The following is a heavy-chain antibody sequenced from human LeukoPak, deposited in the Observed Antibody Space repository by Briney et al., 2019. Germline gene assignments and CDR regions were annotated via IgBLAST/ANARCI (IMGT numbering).Heavy chain of an antibody. CDR2: INPNSGGT. Sequence: ASVKVSCKASEYTFTDYYMHWVRQAPGQGLEWMGWINPNSGGTNYAQKFQGRVTMTRDTPISTAYMELSRLRSDDTAVYYCARKASYNFWSGRNPLAFDIWGQGTMVTVSS. V-gene: IGHV1-2*02. CDR1: EYTFTDYY. CDR3: ARKASYNFWSGRNPLAFDI. J-gene: IGHJ3*02. D-gene: IGHD3-3*01.